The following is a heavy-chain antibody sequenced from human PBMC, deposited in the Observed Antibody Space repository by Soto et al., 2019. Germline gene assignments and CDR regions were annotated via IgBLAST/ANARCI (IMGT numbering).Heavy chain of an antibody. Sequence: ASVKVSCKASGYTFTSYGISWVRQAPGQGFEWMGWISAYNGNTNYAQKLQGRVTMTTDTSTSTAYMELRSLRSDDTAVYYCARDPHIVVVPAAIEGWFDPWGQGTLVTVSS. CDR3: ARDPHIVVVPAAIEGWFDP. CDR2: ISAYNGNT. CDR1: GYTFTSYG. J-gene: IGHJ5*02. V-gene: IGHV1-18*01. D-gene: IGHD2-2*01.